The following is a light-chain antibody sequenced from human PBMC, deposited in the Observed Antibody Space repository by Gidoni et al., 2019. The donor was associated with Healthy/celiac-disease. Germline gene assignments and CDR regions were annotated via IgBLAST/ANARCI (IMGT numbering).Light chain of an antibody. Sequence: DIVMTQTPLSLYVTPGHTASISCRSSQSLLHSDGKTYLYWYLQKPGHPPQLLIYEGSNRFSGVPDRFSGSGSGTDFTLKISRVEAEDVGFYYCMQSIHLPPPFGQGTRLEIK. CDR3: MQSIHLPPP. V-gene: IGKV2D-29*01. J-gene: IGKJ5*01. CDR1: QSLLHSDGKTY. CDR2: EGS.